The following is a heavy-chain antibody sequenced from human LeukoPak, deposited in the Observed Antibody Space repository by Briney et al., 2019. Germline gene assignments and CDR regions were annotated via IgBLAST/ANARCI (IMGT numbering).Heavy chain of an antibody. CDR2: ISYDGSNE. CDR3: ARAGSGCSGGSCYSAAFDI. CDR1: GFTFSSYA. Sequence: SGGSLRLSCAASGFTFSSYAMHWVRQAPGKGLEWVAVISYDGSNEYYADSVKGRFTISRDNSKNTLYLQMNSLRAEDTAVYYCARAGSGCSGGSCYSAAFDIWGQGTMVTVSS. D-gene: IGHD2-15*01. V-gene: IGHV3-30*04. J-gene: IGHJ3*02.